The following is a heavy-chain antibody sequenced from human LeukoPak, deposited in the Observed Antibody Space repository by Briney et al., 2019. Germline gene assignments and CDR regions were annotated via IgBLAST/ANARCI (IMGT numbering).Heavy chain of an antibody. D-gene: IGHD6-6*01. J-gene: IGHJ4*02. CDR2: IHYSGTT. CDR3: ARFGTSSSRFFDQ. Sequence: PSETLSLTCTVSGGSISAYYWSWIRQPPGKGLEWIGYIHYSGTTNYYPSLKSRVTIALDTSKNQFSLKLNSVTAADTAVYYCARFGTSSSRFFDQWGQGTQVTVSS. V-gene: IGHV4-59*01. CDR1: GGSISAYY.